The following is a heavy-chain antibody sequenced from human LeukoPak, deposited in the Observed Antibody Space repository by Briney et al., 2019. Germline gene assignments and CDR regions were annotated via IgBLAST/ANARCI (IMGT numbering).Heavy chain of an antibody. D-gene: IGHD6-19*01. CDR1: GFTFSRYA. Sequence: GGSLRLSCGASGFTFSRYAMSWVRQAPGKGLQWVSEIGGSGGAIYYADSVKGRFTISRDNSKNTLFLEMNSLKTEDTAVYYCTRVSYSSGWYAYYYYMDVWGKGTTVTISS. V-gene: IGHV3-23*01. J-gene: IGHJ6*03. CDR3: TRVSYSSGWYAYYYYMDV. CDR2: IGGSGGAI.